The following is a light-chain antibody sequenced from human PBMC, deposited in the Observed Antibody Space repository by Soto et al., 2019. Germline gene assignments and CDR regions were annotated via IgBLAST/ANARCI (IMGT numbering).Light chain of an antibody. CDR1: QSVSSSY. CDR2: GAS. CDR3: QEYDIPPLT. Sequence: EIVLTQSPGTLSLSPGERATLSCRSSQSVSSSYLAWYQQKPGQAPRLLIYGASSRATGIPHRCSGSGSGTDFTLTISRLEPEDFAVYYCQEYDIPPLTFGGGTKVEIK. V-gene: IGKV3-20*01. J-gene: IGKJ4*01.